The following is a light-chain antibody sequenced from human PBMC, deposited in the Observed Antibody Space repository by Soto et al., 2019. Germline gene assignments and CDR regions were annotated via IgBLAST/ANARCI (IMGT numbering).Light chain of an antibody. V-gene: IGKV1-39*01. CDR1: QSITGY. CDR2: AAS. J-gene: IGKJ1*01. CDR3: QQSFIARWT. Sequence: DIQMTQSPSSLSASVGDRVTITCRASQSITGYLNWYQQKPVKVPKLLIYAASTLQSGVPSRFSGSGSGTDFTLTLSSLQAEDTATYYRQQSFIARWTFGQGTKV.